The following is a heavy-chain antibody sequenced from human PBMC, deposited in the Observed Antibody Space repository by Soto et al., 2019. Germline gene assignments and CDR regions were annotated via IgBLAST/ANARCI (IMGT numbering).Heavy chain of an antibody. CDR3: ASELAALNWFDP. V-gene: IGHV3-48*02. CDR2: ISSSSSTI. Sequence: EVQLVESGGGLVQPGGSLRLSCAASGFTFSSYSMNWVRQAPGKGLEWVSYISSSSSTIYYADSVKGRFTISRDNAKNSLYLQLISLGDEDTAVYYWASELAALNWFDPWGQGTLVTVSS. J-gene: IGHJ5*02. CDR1: GFTFSSYS. D-gene: IGHD1-1*01.